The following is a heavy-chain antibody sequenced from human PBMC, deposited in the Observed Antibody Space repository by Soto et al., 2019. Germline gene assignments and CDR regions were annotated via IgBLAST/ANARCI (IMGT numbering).Heavy chain of an antibody. Sequence: GGSXRLSCSSSGFTFSIYAMDWVRQAPGKGLEWVAVISYDGSNKYYADSVKGRCTISRDNSKNTLYLQMNSLRAEDTDVYYCPRDNTGYSSGNIDYWGPGTLVTVSS. CDR2: ISYDGSNK. CDR1: GFTFSIYA. D-gene: IGHD5-18*01. J-gene: IGHJ4*02. V-gene: IGHV3-30-3*01. CDR3: PRDNTGYSSGNIDY.